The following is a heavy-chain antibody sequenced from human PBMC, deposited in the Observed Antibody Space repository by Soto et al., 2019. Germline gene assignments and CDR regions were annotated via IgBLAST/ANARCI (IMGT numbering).Heavy chain of an antibody. CDR1: GGSISSYY. D-gene: IGHD6-19*01. V-gene: IGHV4-59*01. Sequence: PSETLSLTCTVSGGSISSYYWSWIRQPPGKGLEWIGYIYYSGSTNYNPSLKSRVTISVDTSKNQFSLKLSSVTAADTAVYYCARVSGWYYYYGMDGWGQGTTVTVSS. CDR2: IYYSGST. J-gene: IGHJ6*02. CDR3: ARVSGWYYYYGMDG.